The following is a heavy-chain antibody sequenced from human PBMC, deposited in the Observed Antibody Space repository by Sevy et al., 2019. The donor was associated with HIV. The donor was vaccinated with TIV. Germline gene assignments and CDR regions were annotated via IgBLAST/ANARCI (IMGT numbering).Heavy chain of an antibody. CDR2: IYTTGST. J-gene: IGHJ4*02. D-gene: IGHD2-21*01. V-gene: IGHV4-61*09. Sequence: SETLSLTCTVSGGSISSGSHYWSWIRQPAGKGLEWIGDIYTTGSTNYNPSLKSRVTISVDTSKNQFSLKLSSVTAADTAVYYCARKNGIYYFDYWGQGTLVTVSS. CDR1: GGSISSGSHY. CDR3: ARKNGIYYFDY.